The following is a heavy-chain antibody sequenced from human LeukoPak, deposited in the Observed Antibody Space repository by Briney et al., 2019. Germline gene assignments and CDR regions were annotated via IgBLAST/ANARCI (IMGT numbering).Heavy chain of an antibody. CDR1: GFTFSTFA. Sequence: GGSLRLSCAASGFTFSTFAMSWVRQAPGKGLEWVSSITASGGSTFYADSVKGRFTISRDNSKSTLYLQMNSLRAEDTAVYYCAKDRGYWGQGTLVTVSS. V-gene: IGHV3-23*01. CDR2: ITASGGST. J-gene: IGHJ4*02. CDR3: AKDRGY.